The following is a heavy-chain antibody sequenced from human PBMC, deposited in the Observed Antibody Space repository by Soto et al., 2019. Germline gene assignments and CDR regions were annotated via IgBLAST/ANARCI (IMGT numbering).Heavy chain of an antibody. J-gene: IGHJ4*02. CDR3: ARVMPEYSRSSEHLNFDY. V-gene: IGHV4-39*01. CDR1: GGSISSSSYY. Sequence: PSETLSLTCTVSGGSISSSSYYWGWVRQPPGKGLEWIGSIYYSGSTYYNPSLKSRVTISVDTSKNQFSLKLSSVTAADTAVYYCARVMPEYSRSSEHLNFDYWGQGTLVTVSS. D-gene: IGHD6-6*01. CDR2: IYYSGST.